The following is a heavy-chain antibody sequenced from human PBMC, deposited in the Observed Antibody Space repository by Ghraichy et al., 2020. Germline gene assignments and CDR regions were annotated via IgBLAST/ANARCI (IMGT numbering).Heavy chain of an antibody. Sequence: SETLSLPCTVSGGSVSSGSYHWSWIRQPPGKGLEWIGYISYSGSTNYNPSLKSRVTISIDTSKNQFSLKLNSGTAADTAVYYCAGAPNDSFFDYWGQVTLVTVS. V-gene: IGHV4-61*01. CDR1: GGSVSSGSYH. CDR2: ISYSGST. CDR3: AGAPNDSFFDY. J-gene: IGHJ4*02. D-gene: IGHD3-9*01.